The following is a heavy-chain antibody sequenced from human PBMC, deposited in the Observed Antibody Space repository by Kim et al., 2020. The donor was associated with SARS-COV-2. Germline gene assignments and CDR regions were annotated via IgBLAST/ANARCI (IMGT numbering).Heavy chain of an antibody. Sequence: GGSLRLSCAASGFTFSDYYMSWIRQAPGKGLEWVSYISSSGSTIYYADSVKGRFTISRDNAKNSLYLQMNSLRAEDTAVYYCTRGRSSSWDYYYYGMDVWGQGTTVTVSS. V-gene: IGHV3-11*04. D-gene: IGHD6-13*01. CDR2: ISSSGSTI. CDR1: GFTFSDYY. CDR3: TRGRSSSWDYYYYGMDV. J-gene: IGHJ6*02.